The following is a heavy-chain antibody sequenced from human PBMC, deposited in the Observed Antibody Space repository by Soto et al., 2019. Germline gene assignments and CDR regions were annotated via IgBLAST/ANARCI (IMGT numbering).Heavy chain of an antibody. Sequence: QLQLQESGPGLVKPSETLSLTCTVSGDSISVSPYFWGWIRQPPGKGLEWIASICYDGYTVYTPSLKSRAFISVDTSKTQFSLKLTSVAAADTAIYFCARLQAAVPHYWGQGTLVIVSS. CDR2: ICYDGYT. CDR1: GDSISVSPYF. CDR3: ARLQAAVPHY. V-gene: IGHV4-39*01. D-gene: IGHD6-13*01. J-gene: IGHJ4*02.